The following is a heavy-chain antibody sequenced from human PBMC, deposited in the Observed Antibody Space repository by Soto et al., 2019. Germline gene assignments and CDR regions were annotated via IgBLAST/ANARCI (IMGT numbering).Heavy chain of an antibody. CDR1: GYSFTNYG. D-gene: IGHD6-19*01. Sequence: QDQLVQSGAEVKKPGASVTVSCNAAGYSFTNYGVTWVRQAPGQGLEWMGWISAFNGNTHYAQNLQGRVTMTTDASTSTAYMELRSLRSDDTAVYYCARDRGVAPPVAGNTHYYYYMDVWGKGTTVTVSS. V-gene: IGHV1-18*01. J-gene: IGHJ6*03. CDR2: ISAFNGNT. CDR3: ARDRGVAPPVAGNTHYYYYMDV.